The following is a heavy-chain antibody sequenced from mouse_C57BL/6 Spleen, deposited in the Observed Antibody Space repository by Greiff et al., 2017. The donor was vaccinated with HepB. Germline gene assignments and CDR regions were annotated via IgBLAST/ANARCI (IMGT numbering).Heavy chain of an antibody. CDR1: GFTFSSYA. CDR3: TRDLDYCGSSYAMDY. J-gene: IGHJ4*01. CDR2: ISSGGDYI. Sequence: EVQLVESGEGLVKPGGSLKLSCAASGFTFSSYAMSWVRQTPEKRLEWVAYISSGGDYIYYADTVKGRFPISRDNARNTLYLQMSSLKSEDTAMYYCTRDLDYCGSSYAMDYWGQGTSVTVSS. V-gene: IGHV5-9-1*02. D-gene: IGHD1-1*01.